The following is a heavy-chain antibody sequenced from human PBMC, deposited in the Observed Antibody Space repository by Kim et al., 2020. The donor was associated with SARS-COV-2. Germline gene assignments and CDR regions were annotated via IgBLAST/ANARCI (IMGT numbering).Heavy chain of an antibody. V-gene: IGHV3-23*01. CDR3: AKVEGATLRGIFDY. J-gene: IGHJ4*02. Sequence: ADSVKGRFTISRDNSKNTLYLQMNSLRAEDTAVYYCAKVEGATLRGIFDYWGQGTLVTVSS. D-gene: IGHD3-16*01.